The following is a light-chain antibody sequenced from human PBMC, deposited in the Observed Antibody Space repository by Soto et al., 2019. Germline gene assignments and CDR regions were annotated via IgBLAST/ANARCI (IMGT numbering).Light chain of an antibody. CDR3: ATWDSSLSAGV. J-gene: IGLJ1*01. Sequence: QSVLTQPPSVSAAPGQKVTISCSGSSSNTGNNYVSWYQQLPGTAPKLLIYENNKRPAGIPDRFSGSKSGTSATLVITGLQTGDEADYYCATWDSSLSAGVFGTGTKVTVL. CDR2: ENN. V-gene: IGLV1-51*02. CDR1: SSNTGNNY.